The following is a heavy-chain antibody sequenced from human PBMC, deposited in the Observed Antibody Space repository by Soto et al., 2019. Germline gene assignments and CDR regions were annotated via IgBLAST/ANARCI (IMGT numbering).Heavy chain of an antibody. Sequence: PGGSLRLSCAASGFTFSGYTMNWVRQAPGRGLEWVSSISTSSTYIYYADSVKGRFTISRDNAKNSLYLQMNSLRAEDTAVYYCARESGWSDYWGQGTLVTVSS. CDR3: ARESGWSDY. J-gene: IGHJ4*02. V-gene: IGHV3-21*01. D-gene: IGHD6-19*01. CDR1: GFTFSGYT. CDR2: ISTSSTYI.